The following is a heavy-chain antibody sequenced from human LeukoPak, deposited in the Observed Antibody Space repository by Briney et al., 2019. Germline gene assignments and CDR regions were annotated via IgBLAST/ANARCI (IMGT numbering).Heavy chain of an antibody. CDR3: ARGPLGSGYTYFDY. D-gene: IGHD5-12*01. CDR2: IYYSENI. V-gene: IGHV4-59*01. Sequence: PSGTLSLTCTVSGDSISSYYWSWIRQPPGKGLEWIGYIYYSENINYNPSLKSRVTISGDPSKNQFSLNLSSVTAADTAVYYCARGPLGSGYTYFDYWGQGTLVTVSS. CDR1: GDSISSYY. J-gene: IGHJ4*02.